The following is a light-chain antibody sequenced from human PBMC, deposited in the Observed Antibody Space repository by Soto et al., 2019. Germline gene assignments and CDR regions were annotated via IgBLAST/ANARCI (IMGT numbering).Light chain of an antibody. CDR3: AAWDAGVSGPA. CDR1: SSNIGSKY. V-gene: IGLV1-47*01. CDR2: RNN. Sequence: QSALTQPPSASGTPGQRGTISCSGSSSNIGSKYVYWYQQLPGTAPKLLMYRNNQRPSGVPDRFSGSKSGTSASLAISGLRSEDEADYYCAAWDAGVSGPAFGGGTKVTVL. J-gene: IGLJ2*01.